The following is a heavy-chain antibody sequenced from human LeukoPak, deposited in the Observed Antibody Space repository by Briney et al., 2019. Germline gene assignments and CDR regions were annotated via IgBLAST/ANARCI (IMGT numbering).Heavy chain of an antibody. CDR3: AKDMERGERGYMDV. D-gene: IGHD2-21*01. CDR1: GFTFSSYS. Sequence: PGGSLRLSCAASGFTFSSYSMNWVRQAPGKGLEWVSYISSSSSTIYYADSVKGRFTISRDNAKNSLYLQMNSLRAEDMALYYCAKDMERGERGYMDVWGKGTTVTVSS. CDR2: ISSSSSTI. V-gene: IGHV3-48*04. J-gene: IGHJ6*03.